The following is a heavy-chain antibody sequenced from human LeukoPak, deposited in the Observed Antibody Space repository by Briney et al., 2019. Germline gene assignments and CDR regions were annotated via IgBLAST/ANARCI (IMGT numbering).Heavy chain of an antibody. CDR3: ASIYGSPYYYDSSGYYDY. Sequence: PGGSLRLSCAASGFTFSSYAMHWVRQAPGKGLEWVAVISYDGSNKYYADSVKGRFTISRDNSKNTLYLQMNSLRAEDTAVYYCASIYGSPYYYDSSGYYDYWGQGTLVTVSS. CDR2: ISYDGSNK. CDR1: GFTFSSYA. D-gene: IGHD3-22*01. J-gene: IGHJ4*02. V-gene: IGHV3-30-3*01.